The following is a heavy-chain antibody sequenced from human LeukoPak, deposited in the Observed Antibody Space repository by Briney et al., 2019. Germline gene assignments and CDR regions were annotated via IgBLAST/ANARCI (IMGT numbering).Heavy chain of an antibody. CDR3: AKDRWLQPVGYFDL. J-gene: IGHJ2*01. V-gene: IGHV3-23*01. CDR1: GFTFSSHA. CDR2: INDTGGST. D-gene: IGHD6-19*01. Sequence: GSLRLSCAGSGFTFSSHAMTWVRQAPGKGLEWVSSINDTGGSTNYADSVKGRFTISRDNSENTLYLLMNRLRADDTAIYYCAKDRWLQPVGYFDLWGRGTLLTVSS.